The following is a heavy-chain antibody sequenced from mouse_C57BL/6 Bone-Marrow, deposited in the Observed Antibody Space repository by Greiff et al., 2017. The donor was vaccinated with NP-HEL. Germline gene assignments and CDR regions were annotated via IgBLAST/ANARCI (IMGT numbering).Heavy chain of an antibody. CDR2: IDPETGGT. J-gene: IGHJ4*01. D-gene: IGHD2-3*01. CDR1: GYTFTDYE. V-gene: IGHV1-15*01. CDR3: TRESDGPYYAMDY. Sequence: VQLQQSGAELVRPGASVTLSCKASGYTFTDYEMHWVKQTPVHGLEWIGAIDPETGGTAYTQKFKGKAILTADKSSSTAYMELRSLTSEDSAVYYCTRESDGPYYAMDYWGQGTSVTVSS.